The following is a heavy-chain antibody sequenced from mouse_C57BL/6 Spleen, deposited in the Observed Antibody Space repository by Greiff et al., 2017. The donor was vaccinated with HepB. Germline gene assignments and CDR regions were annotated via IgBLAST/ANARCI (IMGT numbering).Heavy chain of an antibody. D-gene: IGHD1-1*01. CDR3: ARENYYGSPFWYFDV. V-gene: IGHV5-16*01. CDR2: INYDGSST. J-gene: IGHJ1*03. CDR1: GFTFSDYY. Sequence: DVMLVESEGGLVQPGSSMKLSCTASGFTFSDYYMAWVRQVPEKGLEWVANINYDGSSTYYLDSLKSRFIISRDNAKNILYLQMSSLKSEDTATYYCARENYYGSPFWYFDVWGTGTTVTVSS.